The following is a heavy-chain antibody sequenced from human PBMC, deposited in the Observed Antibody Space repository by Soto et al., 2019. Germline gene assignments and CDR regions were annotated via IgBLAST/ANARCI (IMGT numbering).Heavy chain of an antibody. CDR1: GFTFSSYG. D-gene: IGHD3-10*01. CDR3: AKDDPGEEEWFGELSG. J-gene: IGHJ4*02. Sequence: GGSLRLSCAASGFTFSSYGMHWVRQAPGKGLEWVAVISYDGSNKYYADSVKGRFTISRDNSKNTLYLQMNSLRAEDTAVYYCAKDDPGEEEWFGELSGWGQGTLVTVSS. CDR2: ISYDGSNK. V-gene: IGHV3-30*18.